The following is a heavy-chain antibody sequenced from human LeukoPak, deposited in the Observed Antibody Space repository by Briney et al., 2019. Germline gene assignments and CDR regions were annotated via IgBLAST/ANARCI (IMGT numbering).Heavy chain of an antibody. J-gene: IGHJ4*02. D-gene: IGHD1-20*01. Sequence: GGSLRLSCAVSEFTFSSYSMHWVRQAPGKGLEWVSSISSSSTYIYFADSVKGRFTISRDNAKNSLYLQMNSLRAEDTAVYYCARGYITGTRSGFDYWGQGTLVTVSS. CDR2: ISSSSTYI. V-gene: IGHV3-21*01. CDR1: EFTFSSYS. CDR3: ARGYITGTRSGFDY.